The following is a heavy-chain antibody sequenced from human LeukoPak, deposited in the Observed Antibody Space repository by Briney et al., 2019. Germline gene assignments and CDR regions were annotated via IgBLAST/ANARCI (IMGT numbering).Heavy chain of an antibody. Sequence: RRASVKVSCKASGYTFTSYGISWVRQAPGQGLEWMGWTSAYNGNTNYAQKLQGRVTMTTDTSTSTAYMELRSLRSDDTAVYYCARDREEWLLPYYFDYWGQGTLVTVSS. V-gene: IGHV1-18*01. CDR1: GYTFTSYG. D-gene: IGHD3-22*01. CDR3: ARDREEWLLPYYFDY. CDR2: TSAYNGNT. J-gene: IGHJ4*02.